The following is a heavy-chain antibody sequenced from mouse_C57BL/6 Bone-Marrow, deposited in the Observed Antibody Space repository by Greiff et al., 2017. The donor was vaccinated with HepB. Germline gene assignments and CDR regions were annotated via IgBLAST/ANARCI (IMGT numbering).Heavy chain of an antibody. Sequence: EVKLQQSGPELVKPGASVKISCKASGYTFTDYYMNWVKQSHGKSLEWIGDINPNNGGTSYNQKFKGKATLTVDKSSSTAYMELRSLTSEDSAVYYCVYGLFAYWGQVTLVTVSA. D-gene: IGHD1-1*02. CDR3: VYGLFAY. CDR2: INPNNGGT. CDR1: GYTFTDYY. J-gene: IGHJ3*01. V-gene: IGHV1-26*01.